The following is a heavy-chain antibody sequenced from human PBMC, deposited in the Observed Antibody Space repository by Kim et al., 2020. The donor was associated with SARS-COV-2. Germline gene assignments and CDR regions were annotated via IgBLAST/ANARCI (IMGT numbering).Heavy chain of an antibody. CDR2: IYYSGST. V-gene: IGHV4-31*03. Sequence: SETLSLTCTVSGGSISSGGYYWSWIRQHPGKGLEWIGYIYYSGSTYYNPSLKSRVTISVDTSKNQFSLKLSSVTAADTAVYYCARGGVVRGAFDYWGQGTLVTVSS. CDR1: GGSISSGGYY. CDR3: ARGGVVRGAFDY. D-gene: IGHD3-10*01. J-gene: IGHJ4*02.